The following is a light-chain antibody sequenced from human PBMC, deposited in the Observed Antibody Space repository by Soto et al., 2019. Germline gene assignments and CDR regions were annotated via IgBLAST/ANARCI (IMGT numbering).Light chain of an antibody. V-gene: IGLV2-14*01. CDR1: SSDVGGYNY. Sequence: QSALTQPASVSGSPGQSITISCTGTSSDVGGYNYVSWYQQHPGKAPKLMIYDVSNRPSGVSNPFSGSKSGNTASLTISGLQAEEEADYYCNSYTSNSSHVVFGGGTKLTVL. CDR3: NSYTSNSSHVV. J-gene: IGLJ2*01. CDR2: DVS.